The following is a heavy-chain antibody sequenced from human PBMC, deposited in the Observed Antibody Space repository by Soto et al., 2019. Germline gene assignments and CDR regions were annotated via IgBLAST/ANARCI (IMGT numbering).Heavy chain of an antibody. J-gene: IGHJ4*02. CDR2: INPSGGST. Sequence: ASVKVSCKASGYTLTSYYMHWVRQAPGQGLEWMGIINPSGGSTSYAQKFQGRVTMTRDTSTSTVYMELSSLRSEDTAVYYCARGGYCSGGSCYPYYFDYWGQGTLVTVS. V-gene: IGHV1-46*01. CDR3: ARGGYCSGGSCYPYYFDY. CDR1: GYTLTSYY. D-gene: IGHD2-15*01.